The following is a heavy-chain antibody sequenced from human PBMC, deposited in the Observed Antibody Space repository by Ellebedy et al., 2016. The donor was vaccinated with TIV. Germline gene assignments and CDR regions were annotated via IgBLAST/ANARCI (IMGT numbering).Heavy chain of an antibody. CDR1: GFTFSHYW. CDR3: ARDHVSGWALGY. D-gene: IGHD6-19*01. CDR2: INQDGSEK. Sequence: GESLKIYCAASGFTFSHYWMTWVRQAPGKGLEWVANINQDGSEKYYVDSVKGRFTISRDNAKNSLYLHINSLRAEDTAVYYCARDHVSGWALGYWGQGTLVTVSS. J-gene: IGHJ4*02. V-gene: IGHV3-7*01.